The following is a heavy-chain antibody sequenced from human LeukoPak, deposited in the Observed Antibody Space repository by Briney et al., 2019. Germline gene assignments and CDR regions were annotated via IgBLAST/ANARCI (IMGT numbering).Heavy chain of an antibody. D-gene: IGHD3-22*01. V-gene: IGHV3-49*04. J-gene: IGHJ4*02. Sequence: GGSLRLSCTASGFTFGDYAMSWVRQAPGKGLEWVGFIRSKAYGGTTEYAASVKGRFTISRDDSKSIAYLQMNSLKTEDTAVYYCTTAFGYDSSGYWYYWGQGTLVTVSS. CDR2: IRSKAYGGTT. CDR3: TTAFGYDSSGYWYY. CDR1: GFTFGDYA.